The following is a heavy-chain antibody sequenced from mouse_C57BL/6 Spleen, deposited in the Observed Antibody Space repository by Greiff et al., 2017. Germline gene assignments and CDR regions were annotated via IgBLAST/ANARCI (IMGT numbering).Heavy chain of an antibody. Sequence: QVQLQQPGTELVKPGASVKLSCKASGYTFTSYWMHWVKQRPGQGLEWIGNINPSNGGTNYNDKFKSQATLTVDKSSSTAYMQRSRLTSETSAVYYCAQCARVYSGNYGGDWGKGTTVTVSS. CDR3: AQCARVYSGNYGGD. J-gene: IGHJ2*01. CDR2: INPSNGGT. D-gene: IGHD2-1*01. CDR1: GYTFTSYW. V-gene: IGHV1-53*01.